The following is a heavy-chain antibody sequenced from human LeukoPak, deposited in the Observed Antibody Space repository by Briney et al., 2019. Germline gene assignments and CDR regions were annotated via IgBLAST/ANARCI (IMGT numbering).Heavy chain of an antibody. V-gene: IGHV4-34*01. CDR3: AVTMVRGVSDAFDI. Sequence: SETLSLTCAVYGGSFSGYYWNWIRQPPGKGLEWIGEINHSGSTNYNSSLKSRVTISVDTSKNQFSLKLSSVTAADTAVYYCAVTMVRGVSDAFDIWGQGTMVTVSS. D-gene: IGHD3-10*01. CDR2: INHSGST. J-gene: IGHJ3*02. CDR1: GGSFSGYY.